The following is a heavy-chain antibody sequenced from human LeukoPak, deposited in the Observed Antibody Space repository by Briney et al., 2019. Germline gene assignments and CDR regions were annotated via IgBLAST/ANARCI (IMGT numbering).Heavy chain of an antibody. J-gene: IGHJ2*01. CDR2: ISASGST. CDR1: GGSISSGSYY. Sequence: SQTLSLTCTVSGGSISSGSYYWSWIRQPAGKEMEWFGRISASGSTNYNPSLRSRVTISVDASRNQFSLTLTSVTAADTAVYYCARDPRWYFVLWGRGTLVTVSS. V-gene: IGHV4-61*02. CDR3: ARDPRWYFVL.